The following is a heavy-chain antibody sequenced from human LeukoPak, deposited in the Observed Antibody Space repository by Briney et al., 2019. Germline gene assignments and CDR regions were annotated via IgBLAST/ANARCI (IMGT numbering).Heavy chain of an antibody. CDR2: IIPILGIS. V-gene: IGHV1-69*02. CDR1: GGTFSSYT. Sequence: SVKVSCKASGGTFSSYTISWVRQAPGQGLEWMGRIIPILGISNYAQKFQGRVTITADKSTSTAYMELSSLRSEDTAVYYCARAGSEGYYYYYMDVWGKGTTVTVSS. J-gene: IGHJ6*03. CDR3: ARAGSEGYYYYYMDV. D-gene: IGHD3-10*01.